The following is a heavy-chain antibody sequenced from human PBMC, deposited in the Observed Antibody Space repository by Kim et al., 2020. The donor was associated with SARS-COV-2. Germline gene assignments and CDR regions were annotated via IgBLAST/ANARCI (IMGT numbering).Heavy chain of an antibody. D-gene: IGHD3-10*01. CDR2: IKGNSDSGYS. Sequence: GGSLRLSCAASGFTFSNAWMNWVRQAPGKGLEWVALIKGNSDSGYSAYAVTGRFSISIYSDKTKLTLQLKSKRVKNEATYVCYCITGINTNTHYGGEGT. J-gene: IGHJ1*01. V-gene: IGHV3-15*01. CDR1: GFTFSNAW. CDR3: ITGINTNTHY.